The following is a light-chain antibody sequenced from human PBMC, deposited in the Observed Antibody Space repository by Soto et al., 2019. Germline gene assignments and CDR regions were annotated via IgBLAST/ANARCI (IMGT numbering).Light chain of an antibody. V-gene: IGKV4-1*01. J-gene: IGKJ3*01. CDR2: WAS. CDR1: RSVLYRSNNKNY. CDR3: QQYYSAPFT. Sequence: DIVMTQSPDSLAVSLGERATINCKSSRSVLYRSNNKNYLAWYQQKPGQPPYLLIYWASTRESGVPDRFSGSGSGTDFTLTISSLQAEDVAVYYCQQYYSAPFTFGPGTKVDIK.